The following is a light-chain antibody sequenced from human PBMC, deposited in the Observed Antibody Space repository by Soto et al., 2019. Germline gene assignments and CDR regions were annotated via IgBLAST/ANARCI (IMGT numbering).Light chain of an antibody. CDR2: WAS. V-gene: IGKV4-1*01. CDR1: QNVLNRANDKNY. Sequence: DIVMTQSPDSLAVSLGERATINCKSSQNVLNRANDKNYIAWYQQKPGQPPKLLIHWASTRESDVPDRFSGSGSATDFTLTISSLQAGDVAVYFCQQYFNTPLTFGGGTKVEIK. CDR3: QQYFNTPLT. J-gene: IGKJ4*01.